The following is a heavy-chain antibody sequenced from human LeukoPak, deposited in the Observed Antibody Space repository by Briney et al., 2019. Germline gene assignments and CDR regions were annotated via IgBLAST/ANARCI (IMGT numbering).Heavy chain of an antibody. J-gene: IGHJ4*02. Sequence: ASVKVSCKASGYTFTSYGISWVRQAPGQGLEWVGWISAYNGNTNYAQKLQGRVAMTTDTSTSTAYTELRRLRSDDTAVYCCARGGILAKIDYWGQGTLVTVSS. D-gene: IGHD3-9*01. CDR3: ARGGILAKIDY. V-gene: IGHV1-18*01. CDR1: GYTFTSYG. CDR2: ISAYNGNT.